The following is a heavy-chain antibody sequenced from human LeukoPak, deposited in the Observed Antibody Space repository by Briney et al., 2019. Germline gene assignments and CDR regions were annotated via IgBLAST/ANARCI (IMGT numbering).Heavy chain of an antibody. Sequence: GGSLRLSCAASGVSVRNYYMSWVRQPPGKGLEWVSVMYTGGGRYYGDSVKGRFTISRDNSKNTVFLQMNSLRVEDTALYYCTRGQSYCGADCYSDWGQGTLVTVSS. CDR2: MYTGGGR. J-gene: IGHJ4*02. CDR3: TRGQSYCGADCYSD. D-gene: IGHD2-21*02. CDR1: GVSVRNYY. V-gene: IGHV3-66*01.